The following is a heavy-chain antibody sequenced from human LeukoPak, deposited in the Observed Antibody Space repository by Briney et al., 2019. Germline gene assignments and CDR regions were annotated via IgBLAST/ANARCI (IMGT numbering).Heavy chain of an antibody. CDR2: VGSSSSSI. V-gene: IGHV3-21*01. J-gene: IGHJ4*02. D-gene: IGHD6-13*01. Sequence: GGSLRLSCAASGFTFSSYSMNWVRQAPGEGLECVSSVGSSSSSIYYSDSVKGRFTISRDDAKNSLYLQMNSLRAEDTAVYYCARTATDTGEFNYWGQGTLVTVSS. CDR3: ARTATDTGEFNY. CDR1: GFTFSSYS.